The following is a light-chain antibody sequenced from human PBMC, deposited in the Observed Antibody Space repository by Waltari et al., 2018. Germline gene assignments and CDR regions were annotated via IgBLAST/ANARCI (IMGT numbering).Light chain of an antibody. CDR3: QQYGSSPWT. V-gene: IGKV3-20*01. Sequence: EIVLTQSPGTLSLSPGERATLSCRASQSVSRSYLAWYQQKPGQAPRVLLHGASNRATGIPDRFSGSGSGTDFTLTISRLEPEDCAVYYCQQYGSSPWTFGQGTKVEIK. CDR1: QSVSRSY. CDR2: GAS. J-gene: IGKJ1*01.